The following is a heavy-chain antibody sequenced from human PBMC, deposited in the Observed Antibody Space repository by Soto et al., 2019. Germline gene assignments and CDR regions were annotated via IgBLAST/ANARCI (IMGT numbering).Heavy chain of an antibody. CDR3: VKDGSQSITIFGVVITYFDY. D-gene: IGHD3-3*01. CDR1: GFTFSSYA. CDR2: ISSNGGST. J-gene: IGHJ4*02. V-gene: IGHV3-64D*08. Sequence: GGSLRLSCSASGFTFSSYAMHWVRQAPGKGLEYVSAISSNGGSTYYADSVKGRFTISRDNSKNTLYLQMSSPRAEDTAVYYCVKDGSQSITIFGVVITYFDYWGQGTLVTVSS.